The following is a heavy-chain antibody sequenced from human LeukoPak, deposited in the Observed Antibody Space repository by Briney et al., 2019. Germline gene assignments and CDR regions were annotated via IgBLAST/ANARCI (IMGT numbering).Heavy chain of an antibody. Sequence: GGSLRLSCAASGFTLSNAWMNWVRQAPGKGLEWVGLIKSKTNGETRHYAAPVKGRFTISRDNSKNTLYLQMNSLRAEDTAVYYCAKSRSYTVRDAFEIWGQGTKVTVSS. V-gene: IGHV3-15*01. CDR2: IKSKTNGETR. D-gene: IGHD3-10*01. J-gene: IGHJ3*02. CDR1: GFTLSNAW. CDR3: AKSRSYTVRDAFEI.